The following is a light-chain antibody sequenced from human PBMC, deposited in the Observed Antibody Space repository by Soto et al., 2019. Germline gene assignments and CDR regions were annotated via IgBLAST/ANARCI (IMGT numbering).Light chain of an antibody. J-gene: IGKJ2*01. V-gene: IGKV1-5*01. CDR3: QQHNNYPYT. Sequence: DIQMTQSPSTLSASVGDTVTITCRASQPISHWLAWYQQKPGKAPKLLIYDGSRLQTGVPSRFSGGRSGTDFTLTISSLHPDDFATYHCQQHNNYPYTFGQGTKLEIK. CDR2: DGS. CDR1: QPISHW.